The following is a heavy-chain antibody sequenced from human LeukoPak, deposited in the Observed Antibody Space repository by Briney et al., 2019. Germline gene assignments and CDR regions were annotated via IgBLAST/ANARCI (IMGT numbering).Heavy chain of an antibody. CDR2: INTNTGNP. Sequence: ASVKVSCKASGYTFTSYAMNWGRQAPGQGLEWMGWINTNTGNPTYAQGFTGRFVFSLDTSVSTAYLQISSLKAEDTAVYYCARTEYDSSGYYQYYFDYWGQGTLVTVSS. CDR1: GYTFTSYA. D-gene: IGHD3-22*01. CDR3: ARTEYDSSGYYQYYFDY. J-gene: IGHJ4*02. V-gene: IGHV7-4-1*02.